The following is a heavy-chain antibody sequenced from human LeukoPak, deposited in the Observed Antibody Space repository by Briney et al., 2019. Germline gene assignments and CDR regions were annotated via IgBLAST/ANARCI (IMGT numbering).Heavy chain of an antibody. Sequence: GGSLGLSCAASGFTFRNYVIHWVRQAPGKGLEWVSCISTGSGYMSYADSVKGRFTISRDNAKNSLYLQMNSLRAEDTAVYYCARVSSSSWYVDYWGQGTLVTVSS. CDR1: GFTFRNYV. CDR2: ISTGSGYM. CDR3: ARVSSSSWYVDY. D-gene: IGHD2-2*01. J-gene: IGHJ4*02. V-gene: IGHV3-21*04.